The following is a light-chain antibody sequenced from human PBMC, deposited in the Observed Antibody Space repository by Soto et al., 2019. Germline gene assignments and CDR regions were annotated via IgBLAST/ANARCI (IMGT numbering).Light chain of an antibody. J-gene: IGKJ2*01. CDR1: QNINSC. Sequence: DMQMTQTPSTLSASVGDRVTITCRASQNINSCLAWYEQRPRKAPKLLMYDASTSESGVLSRFSGSGSGTEFTLTISRLQPNDSATYDCQQYNRLFSQGTKLAIK. V-gene: IGKV1-5*01. CDR3: QQYNRL. CDR2: DAS.